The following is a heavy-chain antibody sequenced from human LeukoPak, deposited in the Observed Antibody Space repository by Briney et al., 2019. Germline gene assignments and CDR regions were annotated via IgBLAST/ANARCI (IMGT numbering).Heavy chain of an antibody. V-gene: IGHV3-23*01. D-gene: IGHD4-17*01. CDR3: ASHDYGDHKRDY. CDR2: ISGSGSST. CDR1: GFTFTNYA. J-gene: IGHJ4*02. Sequence: GGSLRLSCVASGFTFTNYAMSWVRQTPGKGLEWVSFISGSGSSTYYADSVKGRFTISRDNAKNSLYLQMNSLRAEDTAVYYCASHDYGDHKRDYWGQGTLVTVSS.